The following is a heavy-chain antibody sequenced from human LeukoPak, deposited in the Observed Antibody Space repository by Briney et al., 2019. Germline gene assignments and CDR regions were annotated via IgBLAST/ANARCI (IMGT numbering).Heavy chain of an antibody. CDR2: VNDGGDNT. CDR1: GLTFSSYA. CDR3: AKARGTTGWLPYFDY. D-gene: IGHD6-19*01. J-gene: IGHJ4*02. V-gene: IGHV3-23*01. Sequence: GGSLRLSCSASGLTFSSYAMSWVRQAPGKGLEWVSSVNDGGDNTYYADYLRGRFTVSRDNSRNTLWLQMNSLRAEDTAIYYCAKARGTTGWLPYFDYWGQGALVTVSS.